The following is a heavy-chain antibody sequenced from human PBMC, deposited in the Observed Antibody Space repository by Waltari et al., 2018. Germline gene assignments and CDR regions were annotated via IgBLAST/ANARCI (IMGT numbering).Heavy chain of an antibody. V-gene: IGHV3-30*18. J-gene: IGHJ4*02. Sequence: QVQLVESGGGVVQPGRSLRLSCAASGFTFSSYGMHWVRQAPGKGLEWVAVISYDGSNKYYADSVKGRFTSSRDNSKNTLYLQMNSLRAEDTAVYYCAKDEASGTIPPGDYWGQGTLVTVSS. CDR1: GFTFSSYG. CDR2: ISYDGSNK. CDR3: AKDEASGTIPPGDY. D-gene: IGHD1-26*01.